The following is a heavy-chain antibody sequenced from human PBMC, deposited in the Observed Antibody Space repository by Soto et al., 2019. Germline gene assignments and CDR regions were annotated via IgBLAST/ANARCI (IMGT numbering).Heavy chain of an antibody. Sequence: GGSLRLSCAASGFTFSSYAMSWVRQAPGKGLEWVSAISGSGGSTYYADSVKGRFTISRDNSKNTLYLQMNSLRAEDTAVYYCSRGSLYYDSSGYYPRFDYWGQGTLVTVSS. D-gene: IGHD3-22*01. CDR1: GFTFSSYA. V-gene: IGHV3-23*01. CDR3: SRGSLYYDSSGYYPRFDY. CDR2: ISGSGGST. J-gene: IGHJ4*02.